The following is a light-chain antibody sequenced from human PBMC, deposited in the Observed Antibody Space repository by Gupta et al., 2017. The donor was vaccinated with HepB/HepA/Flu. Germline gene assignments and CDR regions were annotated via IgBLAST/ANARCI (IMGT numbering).Light chain of an antibody. Sequence: AIQITQSPSSLSASIGDRVTITCRASQGIRHDLGWYQQKPGKAPKLLIYAASSLQSGVPSRFSGSGSGTDFTLTNSSLQPEVFATYDGLQDNYSTRSLGRGPXL. CDR3: LQDNYSTRS. CDR2: AAS. J-gene: IGKJ2*04. V-gene: IGKV1-6*01. CDR1: QGIRHD.